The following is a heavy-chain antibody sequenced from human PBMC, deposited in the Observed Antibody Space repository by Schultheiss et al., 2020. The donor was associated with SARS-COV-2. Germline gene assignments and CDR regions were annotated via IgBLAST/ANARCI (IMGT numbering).Heavy chain of an antibody. J-gene: IGHJ5*02. Sequence: SETLSLTCTVSGGSISSYYWSWIRQPPGKGLEWIGYIYYSGSTNYNPYLKSRVTISVDTSKNQFSLKLSSVTAADTAVYYCARDTRAYCSGGSCNWFDPWGQGTLVTVSS. CDR2: IYYSGST. V-gene: IGHV4-59*01. CDR1: GGSISSYY. CDR3: ARDTRAYCSGGSCNWFDP. D-gene: IGHD2-15*01.